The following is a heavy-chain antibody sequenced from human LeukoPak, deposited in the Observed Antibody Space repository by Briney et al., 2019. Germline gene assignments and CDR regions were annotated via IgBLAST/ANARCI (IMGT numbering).Heavy chain of an antibody. V-gene: IGHV1-18*01. J-gene: IGHJ4*02. CDR3: ATGYGSGSYYNVGLYYFDY. CDR2: ISAYNGNT. CDR1: GYTFTSYG. D-gene: IGHD3-10*01. Sequence: GASVKVSCKASGYTFTSYGISWVRQAPGQGLEWMGWISAYNGNTNYAQRLQGRVTMTTDTSTSTAYMELRSLRSDDTAVYYCATGYGSGSYYNVGLYYFDYWGQGTLVTVSS.